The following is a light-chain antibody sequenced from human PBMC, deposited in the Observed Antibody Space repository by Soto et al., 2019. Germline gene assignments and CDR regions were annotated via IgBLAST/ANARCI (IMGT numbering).Light chain of an antibody. Sequence: DMQMTQSPSTLSASVGDTVTVTCRASQSVSGWLAWYQQKPGEAPKLLIYKASTLKSGVPSRFSGSGSGTDFTLTISCLQSEDFATYYCQQYYSYSWTFGQGTKVDIK. J-gene: IGKJ1*01. CDR2: KAS. V-gene: IGKV1-5*03. CDR1: QSVSGW. CDR3: QQYYSYSWT.